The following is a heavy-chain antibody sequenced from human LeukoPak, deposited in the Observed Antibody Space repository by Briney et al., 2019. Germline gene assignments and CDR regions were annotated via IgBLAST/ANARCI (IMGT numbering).Heavy chain of an antibody. CDR3: ASHDYGDLPGHAFDI. CDR1: GFTFSSFA. Sequence: GGPLRLSCAASGFTFSSFAMHWFGKAPGKGLEGVAVISYDGSNKYYADSAKGRFTISRDNSKNTLYLQMNSLRAEDTAVYYCASHDYGDLPGHAFDIWGQGTMVTVSS. V-gene: IGHV3-30-3*01. CDR2: ISYDGSNK. J-gene: IGHJ3*02. D-gene: IGHD4-17*01.